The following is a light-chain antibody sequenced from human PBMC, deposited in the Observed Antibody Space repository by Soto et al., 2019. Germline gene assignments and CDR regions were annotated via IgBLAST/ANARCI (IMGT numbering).Light chain of an antibody. V-gene: IGLV3-1*01. CDR2: EDR. CDR3: QAWDTSSIPSG. CDR1: KLGDKY. Sequence: SYELTQPPSVSVSPGQTASITCSGAKLGDKYTSWYQQKPGQSPVVVIYEDRKRPSGIPERFSGSNSGNIATLTISGTQAMDEGDYYCQAWDTSSIPSGFGSGTKVTVL. J-gene: IGLJ1*01.